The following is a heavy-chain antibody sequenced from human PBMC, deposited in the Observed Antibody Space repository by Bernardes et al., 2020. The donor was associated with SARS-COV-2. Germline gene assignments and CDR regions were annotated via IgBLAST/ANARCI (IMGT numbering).Heavy chain of an antibody. V-gene: IGHV4-39*01. Sequence: SKTLSLTCSVSGGSISSTNCLWGWVRQPPGKGLEWIASISYSGSTYYNPSLESRITISLDTSKTLFSLRLNSLTAADTAVYYCAIYVASPRLHFDSWGHGTLVTVSS. CDR2: ISYSGST. J-gene: IGHJ4*01. CDR1: GGSISSTNCL. CDR3: AIYVASPRLHFDS. D-gene: IGHD3-16*01.